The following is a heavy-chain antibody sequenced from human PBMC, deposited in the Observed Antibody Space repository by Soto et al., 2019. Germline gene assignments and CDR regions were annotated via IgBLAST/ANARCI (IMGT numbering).Heavy chain of an antibody. D-gene: IGHD2-2*01. CDR3: AIDLGFSLPAARNYFDY. CDR1: GYIFTSYG. J-gene: IGHJ4*02. CDR2: FDPEYGET. Sequence: ASWQVSCTASGYIFTSYGISWVRQAPGRGLEWMGGFDPEYGETIYAQKFQGRVTMTEDTYTDTVYMDLSSLRSEDTAVYYCAIDLGFSLPAARNYFDYWGQVTLVTVSS. V-gene: IGHV1-24*01.